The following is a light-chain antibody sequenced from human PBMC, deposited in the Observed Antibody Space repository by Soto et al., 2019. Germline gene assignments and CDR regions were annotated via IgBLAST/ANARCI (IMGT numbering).Light chain of an antibody. CDR3: QSYDSSLSGWV. V-gene: IGLV1-40*01. CDR2: GNI. J-gene: IGLJ3*02. CDR1: SSNIGAGY. Sequence: QSVLTQPPSVSGAPGQRVTISCTGSSSNIGAGYVHWYQQLPGTAPKLLIYGNINRPSGVPDRFSGSKSGTSASLAITGLQAEDEADYYCQSYDSSLSGWVFGGGTKLTVL.